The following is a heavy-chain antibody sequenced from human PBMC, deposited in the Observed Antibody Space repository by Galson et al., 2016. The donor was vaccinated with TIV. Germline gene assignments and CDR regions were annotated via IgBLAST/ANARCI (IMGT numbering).Heavy chain of an antibody. J-gene: IGHJ4*02. CDR1: GFIVSDNC. CDR2: LYSDGNT. V-gene: IGHV3-53*01. Sequence: SLRLSCAVSGFIVSDNCMSWVRQAPGRRLELVSLLYSDGNTYYRDSVKGRFTISRDNSDNTLSLQMNTLRAEDTAVYYCAKTTPAEIQLGYYFDLWGQGTLVAVSS. D-gene: IGHD5-18*01. CDR3: AKTTPAEIQLGYYFDL.